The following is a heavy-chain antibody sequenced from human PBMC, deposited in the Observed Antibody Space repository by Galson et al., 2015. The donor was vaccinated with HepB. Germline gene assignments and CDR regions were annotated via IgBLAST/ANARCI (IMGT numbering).Heavy chain of an antibody. J-gene: IGHJ4*02. CDR2: IIGGSTTI. CDR1: GFTFSLYP. Sequence: SLRLSCAASGFTFSLYPMNWVRQVPGKGLEWVSYIIGGSTTIYYAGSVRGRFTISRDNAKNSLYLQMNSLRDEDTAVYYCARGSGRGHYFDYWGQGTLVTVSS. V-gene: IGHV3-48*02. CDR3: ARGSGRGHYFDY.